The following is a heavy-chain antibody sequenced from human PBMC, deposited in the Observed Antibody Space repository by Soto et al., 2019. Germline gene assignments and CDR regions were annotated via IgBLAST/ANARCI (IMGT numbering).Heavy chain of an antibody. J-gene: IGHJ4*02. CDR1: GLTFSSYA. Sequence: GGSLRLSCAASGLTFSSYAMNWVRQAPGKGLEWVSSISSSGGSRYYADSVKGRFTISRDNYKNTLYLQVNSLRAEDTAVFYCAKDLKTYDSSGSPLDYWGQGTVVTVS. D-gene: IGHD3-22*01. V-gene: IGHV3-23*01. CDR3: AKDLKTYDSSGSPLDY. CDR2: ISSSGGSR.